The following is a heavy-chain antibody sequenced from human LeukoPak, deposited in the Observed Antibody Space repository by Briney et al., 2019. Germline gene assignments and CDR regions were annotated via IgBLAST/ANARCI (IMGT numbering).Heavy chain of an antibody. CDR1: GFTFSSYA. J-gene: IGHJ4*02. D-gene: IGHD7-27*01. Sequence: GRSLRLSCAASGFTFSSYAMHWVRQAPGKGLEWVAVISYDGSNKYYADSVKGRFTISRDNSKNTLYLQMNSLRAEDTAVYYCARDLGIDYWGQGTPVTVSS. V-gene: IGHV3-30-3*01. CDR2: ISYDGSNK. CDR3: ARDLGIDY.